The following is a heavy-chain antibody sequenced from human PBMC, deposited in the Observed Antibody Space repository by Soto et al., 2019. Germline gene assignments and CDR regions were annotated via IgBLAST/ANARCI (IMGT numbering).Heavy chain of an antibody. V-gene: IGHV3-30*18. CDR3: AKDGPVGATANFDY. CDR2: ISYDGSNK. Sequence: QVQLVESGGGVVQPGRSLRLSCAASGFTFSSYGMHWVRQAPGKGLEGVAVISYDGSNKYYADYVKGRFTISRDNAKNTLYLQMNSLRAEDTAVYYCAKDGPVGATANFDYWGQGPLVTVSS. J-gene: IGHJ4*02. CDR1: GFTFSSYG. D-gene: IGHD1-26*01.